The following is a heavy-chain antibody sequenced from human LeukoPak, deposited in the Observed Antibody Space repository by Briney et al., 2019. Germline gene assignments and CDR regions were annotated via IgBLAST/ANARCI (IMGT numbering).Heavy chain of an antibody. V-gene: IGHV3-23*01. CDR2: ISGSGGST. D-gene: IGHD3-9*01. J-gene: IGHJ4*02. CDR3: AKPDVLRYFDWLLLDY. CDR1: GFTFSSYA. Sequence: GGSLRLSCAASGFTFSSYAMSWVRQAPGKGLEWVSAISGSGGSTYYADSVKGRFTVSRDNSKNTLYLQMNSLRVEDTAVYYCAKPDVLRYFDWLLLDYWGLGTLVTVSS.